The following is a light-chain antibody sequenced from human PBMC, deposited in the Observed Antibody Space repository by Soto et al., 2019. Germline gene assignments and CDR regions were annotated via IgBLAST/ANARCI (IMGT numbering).Light chain of an antibody. Sequence: QSALSQPASMSGSPGQSITSSCTGTSSDFGGYNYVSWYRQYPGKAPKLIIYDVNNRPSEVSTRSCDYKSGNTASLTISGLQAEDEADYYCSSHSSSSTLVVFGGGTKITVL. V-gene: IGLV2-14*03. CDR1: SSDFGGYNY. J-gene: IGLJ2*01. CDR2: DVN. CDR3: SSHSSSSTLVV.